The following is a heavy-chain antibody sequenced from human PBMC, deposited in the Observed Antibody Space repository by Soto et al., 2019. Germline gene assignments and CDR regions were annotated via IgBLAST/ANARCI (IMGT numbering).Heavy chain of an antibody. CDR3: ARGVILWFGELSRRGGYHYYMDV. CDR2: INDSGSI. D-gene: IGHD3-10*01. V-gene: IGHV4-34*01. CDR1: GGSFSGYQ. Sequence: QVQLQQWGAGLLKPSETLSLTCAVYGGSFSGYQWSWIRQTPGKGLEWIGEINDSGSISYNPSLTGRVNSLQDTPKKQIFRKVRSVTAADSAVYCCARGVILWFGELSRRGGYHYYMDVWGKGTTVTVSS. J-gene: IGHJ6*03.